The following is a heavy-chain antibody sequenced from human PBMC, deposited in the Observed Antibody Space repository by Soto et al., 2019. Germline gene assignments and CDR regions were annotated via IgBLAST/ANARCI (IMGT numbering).Heavy chain of an antibody. V-gene: IGHV4-30-4*01. CDR3: ARVARDYSYYDILTGSRPYFDY. J-gene: IGHJ4*02. Sequence: SETLSLTCTVSGGSISSGDYYWSWIRQPPGKGLEWIGYIYYSGSTYYNPSLKSRVTISVDTSKNQFSLKLSSVTAADTAVYYCARVARDYSYYDILTGSRPYFDYWGQGTLVTVSS. CDR1: GGSISSGDYY. CDR2: IYYSGST. D-gene: IGHD3-9*01.